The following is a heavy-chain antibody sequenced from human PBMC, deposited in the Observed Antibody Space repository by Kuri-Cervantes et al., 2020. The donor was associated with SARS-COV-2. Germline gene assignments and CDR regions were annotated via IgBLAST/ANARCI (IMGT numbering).Heavy chain of an antibody. CDR3: GRQASDWHIDY. J-gene: IGHJ4*02. V-gene: IGHV4-39*01. D-gene: IGHD3-9*01. CDR2: IYFSRST. CDR1: GGSISSIGHY. Sequence: GSLRPSCSVAGGSISSIGHYWGWVRQRPGRGLEWIGGIYFSRSTYYTPSLKSRVSISVDTSKNQFSLKLTSVTATDTAVYYCGRQASDWHIDYWGQGTLVTVSS.